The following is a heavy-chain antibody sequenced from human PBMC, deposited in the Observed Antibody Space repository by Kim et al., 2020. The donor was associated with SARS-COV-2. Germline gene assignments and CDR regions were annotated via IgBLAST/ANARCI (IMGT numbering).Heavy chain of an antibody. V-gene: IGHV3-9*01. Sequence: GGSLRLSCAASGFTFDDYAMHWVRQAPGKGLEWVSSISWKSGTIAYADSVKGRFTISRDNAKNSLYLQMNSLRAEDTALYYCAKASAVDPSSYYYFSMDVWGQGTTVTVSS. CDR1: GFTFDDYA. J-gene: IGHJ6*02. CDR2: ISWKSGTI. CDR3: AKASAVDPSSYYYFSMDV.